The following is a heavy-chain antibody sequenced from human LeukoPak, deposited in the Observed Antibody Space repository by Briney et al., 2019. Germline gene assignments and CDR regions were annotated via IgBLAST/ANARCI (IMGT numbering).Heavy chain of an antibody. J-gene: IGHJ6*02. CDR1: GFTVSSNY. V-gene: IGHV3-66*01. Sequence: GGSLLLSCAVSGFTVSSNYMSWVRPAPGKGLEWVSVIYSDGNTYYADSVKGRFTISRDNSKNTLYLQMNSLRTEDTAMYYCARGWVAGLDVWGQGTTVTVSS. CDR2: IYSDGNT. CDR3: ARGWVAGLDV. D-gene: IGHD6-19*01.